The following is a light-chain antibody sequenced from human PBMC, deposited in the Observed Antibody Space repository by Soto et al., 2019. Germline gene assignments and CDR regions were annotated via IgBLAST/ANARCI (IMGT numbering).Light chain of an antibody. V-gene: IGKV2-28*01. J-gene: IGKJ4*01. CDR3: MQGLQIPGT. Sequence: DILMTQSPSSLPVTPGEPASMSCRSSQSLLHRTGYTYLDWYIQKPGQPPLLLIYKGSNRSSGVPDRVRGSGSGRDFTLKISRGEAEDVGIYSCMQGLQIPGTFGPGTKLEIQ. CDR2: KGS. CDR1: QSLLHRTGYTY.